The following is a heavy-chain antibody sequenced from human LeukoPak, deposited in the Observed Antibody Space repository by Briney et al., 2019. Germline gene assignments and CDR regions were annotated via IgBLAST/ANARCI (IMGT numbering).Heavy chain of an antibody. J-gene: IGHJ4*02. CDR2: IKQDGSEK. V-gene: IGHV3-7*05. CDR1: GFTLSSYW. Sequence: GGSLRLSCAASGFTLSSYWMSWVRQAPGKGLEWVANIKQDGSEKYYVDSVKGRFTISRDNAKNSLYLQMNSLRAEDTAVYYCARPLFNRYYFDYWGQGTLVTVSS. CDR3: ARPLFNRYYFDY.